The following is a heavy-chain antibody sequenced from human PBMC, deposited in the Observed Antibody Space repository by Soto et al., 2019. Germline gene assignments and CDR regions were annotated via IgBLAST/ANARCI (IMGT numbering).Heavy chain of an antibody. J-gene: IGHJ4*02. D-gene: IGHD3-10*01. Sequence: GGSLRLSCAASGFTFSDYYMSWIRQAPGKGLEWVSYISSSSSYTNYADSVKGRFTISRDNSKNTLYLQMNSLRAEDTAVYYCAKDPRYYGSGFDYWGQGTLVTVSS. V-gene: IGHV3-11*06. CDR2: ISSSSSYT. CDR1: GFTFSDYY. CDR3: AKDPRYYGSGFDY.